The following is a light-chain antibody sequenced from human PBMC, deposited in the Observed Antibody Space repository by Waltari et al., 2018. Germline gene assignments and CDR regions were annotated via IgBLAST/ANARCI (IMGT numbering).Light chain of an antibody. CDR3: QQYDTYWT. J-gene: IGKJ1*01. Sequence: DIQMTQSPATLSASVGDSVIITCRASQSISSWLAWYQQKPGKAPKLLIYKASNLESGVPSRFSGNGSGTEFTLTISSLQPDDFATYYCQQYDTYWTFGQGTKVDIK. V-gene: IGKV1-5*03. CDR1: QSISSW. CDR2: KAS.